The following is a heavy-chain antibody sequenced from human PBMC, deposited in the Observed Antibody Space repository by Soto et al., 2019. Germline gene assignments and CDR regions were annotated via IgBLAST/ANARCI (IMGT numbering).Heavy chain of an antibody. CDR2: INHSGNT. V-gene: IGHV4-34*01. J-gene: IGHJ5*02. CDR1: GRSFSCYY. CDR3: ARLNVVATANPNWFDP. Sequence: AETLSLTCAVYGRSFSCYYSSWIRHPPWKGLEWIAQINHSGNTNYHPSLKSRVTISLDTSKNQFSLKLTSLSAADTAVYYCARLNVVATANPNWFDPWGRGTLVTVSS. D-gene: IGHD2-2*01.